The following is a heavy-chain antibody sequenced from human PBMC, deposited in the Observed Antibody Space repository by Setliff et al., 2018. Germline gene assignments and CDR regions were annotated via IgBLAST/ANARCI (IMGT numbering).Heavy chain of an antibody. CDR1: GFSFSNYA. Sequence: GGSLRLSCAASGFSFSNYAMHWVRQAPGKGLEWVAVISYDGINKYYADSMKGRFTISRDNSKNTLSLQMNSLRAEDTAVYYCAKFSSVPGSRFFDYWGQGALVTVSS. D-gene: IGHD2-2*01. J-gene: IGHJ4*02. CDR3: AKFSSVPGSRFFDY. CDR2: ISYDGINK. V-gene: IGHV3-30*07.